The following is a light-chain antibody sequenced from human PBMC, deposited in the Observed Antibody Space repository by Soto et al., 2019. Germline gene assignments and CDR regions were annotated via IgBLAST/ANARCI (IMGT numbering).Light chain of an antibody. V-gene: IGLV1-40*01. J-gene: IGLJ1*01. Sequence: QSALTQPPSVSGAPGQRVTISCTGSSSNIGAGYDVHWYQQLPGTAPKLLIYGNSNRPSGVPDRFSGSKSGTSASLAITGLQAEDEADYYCQSYESSLSGDVFGTGTKVTVL. CDR3: QSYESSLSGDV. CDR2: GNS. CDR1: SSNIGAGYD.